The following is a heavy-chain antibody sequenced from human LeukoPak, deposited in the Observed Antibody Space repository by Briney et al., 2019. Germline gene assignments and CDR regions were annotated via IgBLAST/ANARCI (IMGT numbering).Heavy chain of an antibody. CDR2: INHSGST. Sequence: SETLSLTCAVYGGSFSGCYWSWIRQPPGKGLEWIGEINHSGSTNYNPSLKSRVTISVDTSKNQFSLKLSSVTAADTAVYYCARIGYCTNGVCFDYWGQGTLVTVSS. D-gene: IGHD2-8*01. J-gene: IGHJ4*02. CDR3: ARIGYCTNGVCFDY. CDR1: GGSFSGCY. V-gene: IGHV4-34*01.